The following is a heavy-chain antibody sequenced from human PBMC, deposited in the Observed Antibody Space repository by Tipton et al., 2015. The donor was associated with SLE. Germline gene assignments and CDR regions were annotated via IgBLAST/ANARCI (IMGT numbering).Heavy chain of an antibody. J-gene: IGHJ6*03. CDR2: IKEDGSDK. Sequence: SLRLSCVASGFTFSSNGMSWVRQTPGKGLEWVANIKEDGSDKYYVDSVKGRFTISRDNAKNSLYLQMNSLSAEDTAVYYCARDGGSLEDYMDVWGKGTRVTVSS. CDR3: ARDGGSLEDYMDV. V-gene: IGHV3-7*01. CDR1: GFTFSSNG. D-gene: IGHD1-26*01.